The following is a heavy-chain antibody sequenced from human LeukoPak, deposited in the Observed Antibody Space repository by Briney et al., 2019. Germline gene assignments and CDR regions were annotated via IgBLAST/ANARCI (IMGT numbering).Heavy chain of an antibody. Sequence: GGSLRLSCAVSGFTFSSYWMNWVRQAPGKGLEWVASIRLGGGEKSYVDSVKGRFTISRDNTKNSLYLQMSGLRAEDTAVYFCARDGAAAGLYFDLWGQGTLVTVSS. V-gene: IGHV3-7*01. CDR3: ARDGAAAGLYFDL. CDR1: GFTFSSYW. J-gene: IGHJ4*01. CDR2: IRLGGGEK. D-gene: IGHD6-13*01.